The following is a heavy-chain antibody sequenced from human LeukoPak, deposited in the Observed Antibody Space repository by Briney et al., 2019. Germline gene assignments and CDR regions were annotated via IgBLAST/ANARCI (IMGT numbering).Heavy chain of an antibody. D-gene: IGHD3-10*01. CDR1: GFTFSSYS. J-gene: IGHJ4*02. CDR2: ISSSSSTI. V-gene: IGHV3-48*01. CDR3: ARSGGYGSGSYSHDY. Sequence: GGSLRLSCAASGFTFSSYSMNWVRQAPGKGLEWVSYISSSSSTIYYADSVKGRFTISRDNAKNSLYLQMNSLRAEDTAVYYCARSGGYGSGSYSHDYWGQGTLVTVSS.